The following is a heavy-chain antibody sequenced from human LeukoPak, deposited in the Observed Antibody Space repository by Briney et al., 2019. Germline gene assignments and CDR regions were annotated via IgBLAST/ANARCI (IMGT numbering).Heavy chain of an antibody. J-gene: IGHJ2*01. CDR3: ARVLWLQYWYFDL. V-gene: IGHV1-69*13. Sequence: GASVEVSCKASGGTFSSYAISWVRQAPGQGLEWMGGIIPIFGTANYAQKFQGRVTITADESTSTAYMELSSLRSEDTAVYYCARVLWLQYWYFDLWGRGTLVTVSS. D-gene: IGHD5-18*01. CDR2: IIPIFGTA. CDR1: GGTFSSYA.